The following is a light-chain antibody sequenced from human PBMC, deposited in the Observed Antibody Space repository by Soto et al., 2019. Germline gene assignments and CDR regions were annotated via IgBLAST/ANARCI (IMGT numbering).Light chain of an antibody. V-gene: IGKV1-5*03. Sequence: DIHMTQSPSTLSSSLGDRVTITFLASQSISSWLAWYQQKPGKAPKLLIYKASTLESGVPSRFSGSGSGTEFTLTISSLQPDDFATYYCQKYNTYPWTFGQGTKVDI. CDR2: KAS. CDR3: QKYNTYPWT. J-gene: IGKJ1*01. CDR1: QSISSW.